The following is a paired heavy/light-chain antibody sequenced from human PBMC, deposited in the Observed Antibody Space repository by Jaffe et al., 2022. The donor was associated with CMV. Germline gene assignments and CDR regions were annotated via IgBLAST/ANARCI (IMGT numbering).Light chain of an antibody. CDR1: SSNIGDNY. J-gene: IGLJ3*02. Sequence: QSVLTQPPSVSAAPGQKVTISCSGGSSNIGDNYVSWYQHVPGTAPKLLLYDNDKRASGIPDRFSGSKSGTSATLGITGLQTGDEADYYCGTWDNSLSAGVFGGGTKLTVL. V-gene: IGLV1-51*01. CDR2: DND. CDR3: GTWDNSLSAGV.
Heavy chain of an antibody. Sequence: VQLVESGGDLEQPGGSLRLSCAASGFTFSTYAMAWVRQAPGKGLEWVSGISGSGATTYYADSVKGRFTVSRDNSKNTLYLQMNTLRADDTALYYCARVIQGSWRNDYYYYIDVWGKGTTVTVSS. V-gene: IGHV3-23*04. J-gene: IGHJ6*03. CDR3: ARVIQGSWRNDYYYYIDV. CDR1: GFTFSTYA. CDR2: ISGSGATT. D-gene: IGHD6-13*01.